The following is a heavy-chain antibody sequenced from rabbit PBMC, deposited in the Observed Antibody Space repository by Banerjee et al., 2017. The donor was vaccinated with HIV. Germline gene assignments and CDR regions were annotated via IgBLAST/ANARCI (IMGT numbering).Heavy chain of an antibody. Sequence: QQQLEESGGGLVKPGASLTLTCKASGFDFSSNAMCWVRQAPGKGLEWIACIYTGSWGSPYYASWAEGRFTISKTSSTTATLQMTSLTAADTATYFCARAGDYDYTYGYAGYGYATAFDLWGQGTLVTVS. V-gene: IGHV1S45*01. CDR2: IYTGSWGSP. J-gene: IGHJ4*01. CDR1: GFDFSSNA. D-gene: IGHD6-1*01. CDR3: ARAGDYDYTYGYAGYGYATAFDL.